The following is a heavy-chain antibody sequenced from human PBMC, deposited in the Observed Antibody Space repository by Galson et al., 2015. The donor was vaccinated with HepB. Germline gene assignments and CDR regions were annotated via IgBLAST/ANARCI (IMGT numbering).Heavy chain of an antibody. V-gene: IGHV3-48*01. J-gene: IGHJ2*01. CDR1: GFTFGDYA. CDR3: ARTFGL. Sequence: SLRLSWEAFGFTFGDYAMNWAGRAPGGGLEWVSYISSGSTTIYYADSVKGRFTISRDNARNSLYLQMDSLRAEDTAIYYCARTFGLWGRGTLVTVSS. CDR2: ISSGSTTI.